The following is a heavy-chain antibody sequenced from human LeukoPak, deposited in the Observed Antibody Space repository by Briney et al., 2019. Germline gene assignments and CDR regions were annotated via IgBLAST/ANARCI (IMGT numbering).Heavy chain of an antibody. CDR2: ISGSGGST. CDR1: GNTFNNYA. J-gene: IGHJ4*02. V-gene: IGHV3-23*01. Sequence: PGGSLRLPCEASGNTFNNYAMTGVPQAPGKGLEWVSAISGSGGSTYYADSVKGRYTISRDNSKNTLYLQMNSLRAEDTAIYYCAKDLRSSFWGQGTLVTVSS. CDR3: AKDLRSSF.